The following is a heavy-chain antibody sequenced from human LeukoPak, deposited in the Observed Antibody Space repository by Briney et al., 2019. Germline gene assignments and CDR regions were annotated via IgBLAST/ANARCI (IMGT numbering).Heavy chain of an antibody. CDR2: ISSSSSYI. Sequence: PGGSLRLSCAASGFTFSSYGMSWVRQAPGKGLEWVSSISSSSSYIYYADSLKGRFTISRDNAKNSLYLQMNSLRAEDTAVYYCTRARAVASFYGFDPWGQGTLVTVSS. CDR3: TRARAVASFYGFDP. V-gene: IGHV3-21*01. D-gene: IGHD6-19*01. J-gene: IGHJ5*02. CDR1: GFTFSSYG.